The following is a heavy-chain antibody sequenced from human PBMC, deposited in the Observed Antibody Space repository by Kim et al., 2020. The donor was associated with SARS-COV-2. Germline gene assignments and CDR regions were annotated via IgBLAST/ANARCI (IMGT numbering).Heavy chain of an antibody. D-gene: IGHD2-8*01. CDR3: AREGDCTNGVCYMSLDY. CDR2: IWYDGSNK. J-gene: IGHJ4*02. CDR1: GFTFSSYG. V-gene: IGHV3-33*01. Sequence: GGSLRLSCAASGFTFSSYGMHWVRQAPGKGLEWVAVIWYDGSNKYYAESVKGRFTISRDNSKNTLYLQMNSLRAEDTAVYYCAREGDCTNGVCYMSLDYWGQGTLVTVSS.